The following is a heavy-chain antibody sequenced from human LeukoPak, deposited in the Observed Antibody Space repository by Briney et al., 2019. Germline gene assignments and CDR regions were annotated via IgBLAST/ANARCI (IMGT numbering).Heavy chain of an antibody. CDR2: INPNSGGT. Sequence: ASVKVSCKASGYTFTGYYMHWVRQAPGQGLEWMGWINPNSGGTNYAQKFQGRVTMTRDTSISTAYMELSRLRSDDTAVYYCARDKVGDGYNYYFDYWGQGTLVTVSS. J-gene: IGHJ4*02. D-gene: IGHD5-24*01. V-gene: IGHV1-2*02. CDR1: GYTFTGYY. CDR3: ARDKVGDGYNYYFDY.